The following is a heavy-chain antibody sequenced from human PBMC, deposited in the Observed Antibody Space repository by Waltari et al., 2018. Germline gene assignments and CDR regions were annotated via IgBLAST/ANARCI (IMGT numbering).Heavy chain of an antibody. V-gene: IGHV1-8*01. CDR2: INPNSGNT. CDR3: ARGGMSCQGSGWGFDY. CDR1: GYTFTSYD. Sequence: QVQLVQSGAEVKKPGASVKVSCKASGYTFTSYDINWVRQATGQGLEWMGWINPNSGNTGYAQKCQRRVTMTRNTSISTAYMVLSSLRSEDTAGYYCARGGMSCQGSGWGFDYWGQGTLVTVSS. J-gene: IGHJ4*02. D-gene: IGHD6-19*01.